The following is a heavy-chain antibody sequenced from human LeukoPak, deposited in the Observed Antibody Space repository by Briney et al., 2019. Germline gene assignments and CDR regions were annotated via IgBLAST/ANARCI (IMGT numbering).Heavy chain of an antibody. CDR3: ARDYVTIFGVVTPCLDY. V-gene: IGHV3-74*01. Sequence: PGGSLRLSCAASGFTFSDYWMHWVRQAPGKGRVWVSRIKSDGGLTNYADSVKGRFTISRDNTKNTLYLQLNSLRAEDTAVYYCARDYVTIFGVVTPCLDYWGQGTLVTVSS. CDR2: IKSDGGLT. D-gene: IGHD3-3*01. CDR1: GFTFSDYW. J-gene: IGHJ4*02.